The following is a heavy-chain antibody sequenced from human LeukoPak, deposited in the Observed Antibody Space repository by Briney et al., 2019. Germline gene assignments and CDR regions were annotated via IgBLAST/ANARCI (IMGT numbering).Heavy chain of an antibody. CDR3: ARHDIAVAALDY. V-gene: IGHV4-39*01. CDR1: GGSISSSSCY. J-gene: IGHJ4*02. D-gene: IGHD6-19*01. Sequence: PSETLSLTCTVSGGSISSSSCYWGRIRPPPGQELVWIGSIYYSGSTYYNPSLKRRVTISVDTPKSPFSLKLSSVTAADTAVYYCARHDIAVAALDYWGQGTLVTVSS. CDR2: IYYSGST.